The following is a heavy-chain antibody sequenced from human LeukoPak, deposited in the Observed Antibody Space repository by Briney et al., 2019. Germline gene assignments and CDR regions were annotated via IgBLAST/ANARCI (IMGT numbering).Heavy chain of an antibody. D-gene: IGHD6-6*01. Sequence: GGSLRLSCAASGFTFSSYSMNWVRQAPGKGLEWVSSISSSSYIYYADSVKGRFTISRDNAKNSLYLQMNSLRAEDTAVYYCARAFRIAARPLYFDYWGQGTLVTVSS. V-gene: IGHV3-21*01. CDR1: GFTFSSYS. CDR2: ISSSSYI. CDR3: ARAFRIAARPLYFDY. J-gene: IGHJ4*02.